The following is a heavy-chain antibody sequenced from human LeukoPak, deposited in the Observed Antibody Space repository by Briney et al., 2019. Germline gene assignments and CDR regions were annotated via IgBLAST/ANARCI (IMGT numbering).Heavy chain of an antibody. CDR2: ISSSSSTI. CDR1: GFTFSSYS. Sequence: GGSLRLSCAASGFTFSSYSMNWVRQAPGKGLEWVSYISSSSSTIYYADSVKGRFTISRDNAKNSLYLQMNSLSAEDTAVYYCANTYYYDSSTCGWGQGTLVTVSS. CDR3: ANTYYYDSSTCG. V-gene: IGHV3-48*01. D-gene: IGHD3-22*01. J-gene: IGHJ4*02.